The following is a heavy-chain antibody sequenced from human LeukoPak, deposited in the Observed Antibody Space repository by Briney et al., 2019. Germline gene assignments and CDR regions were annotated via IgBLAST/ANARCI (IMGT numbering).Heavy chain of an antibody. Sequence: ASVKVSCKASGYTFTGYYMHWVRQAPGQGLEWMGWINPNSGGTNYAQKFQGRVTMTRDTSISTAYMELSSLRSEDTAVYYCARAGTIWFGELRWGQGTLVTVSS. CDR1: GYTFTGYY. D-gene: IGHD3-10*01. J-gene: IGHJ4*02. V-gene: IGHV1-2*02. CDR3: ARAGTIWFGELR. CDR2: INPNSGGT.